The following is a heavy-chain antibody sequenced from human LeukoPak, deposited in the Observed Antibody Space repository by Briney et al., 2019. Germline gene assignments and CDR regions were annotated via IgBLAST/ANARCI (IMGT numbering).Heavy chain of an antibody. J-gene: IGHJ3*02. Sequence: GGSLRLSCAASGFTFSSYAMHWVRQAPGKGLEWVAVISYDGSNKYYADSVKGRFTISRDNSKNTLYLQMNSLRAEDTAVYYCARAYDYPLGDAFDIWGQGTMVTVSS. CDR2: ISYDGSNK. D-gene: IGHD3-16*01. CDR1: GFTFSSYA. V-gene: IGHV3-30*04. CDR3: ARAYDYPLGDAFDI.